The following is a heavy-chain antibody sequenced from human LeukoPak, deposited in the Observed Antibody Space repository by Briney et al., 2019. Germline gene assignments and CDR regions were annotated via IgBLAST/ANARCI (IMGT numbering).Heavy chain of an antibody. Sequence: GGSLRLSCAASGFTFSSYSMNWVRQAPGKGLEWVSSISSSSSYIYYADSVKGRFTISRDNSKNTLYLQMNSLRAEDTAVYYCARELLWFGELLWRRMVDYWGQGTLVTVSS. CDR3: ARELLWFGELLWRRMVDY. D-gene: IGHD3-10*01. V-gene: IGHV3-21*01. J-gene: IGHJ4*02. CDR1: GFTFSSYS. CDR2: ISSSSSYI.